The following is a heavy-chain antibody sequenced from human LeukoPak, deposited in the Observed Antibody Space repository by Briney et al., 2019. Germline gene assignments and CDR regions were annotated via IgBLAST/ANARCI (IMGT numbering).Heavy chain of an antibody. CDR3: AKAGPTLYSSSDY. CDR1: GFTFSSYA. D-gene: IGHD6-13*01. V-gene: IGHV3-23*01. J-gene: IGHJ4*02. Sequence: PGGSLRLSCAASGFTFSSYAMSWVRQAPGKGLECVSAISGSSGGTFYADSVEGRYTISRGNSKNTLYLQMTNLRAEDTAVYYCAKAGPTLYSSSDYWGQGTLVTVSS. CDR2: ISGSSGGT.